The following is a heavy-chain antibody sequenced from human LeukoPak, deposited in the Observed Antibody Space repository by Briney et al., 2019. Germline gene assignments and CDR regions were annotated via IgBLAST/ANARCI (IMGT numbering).Heavy chain of an antibody. CDR1: GYSISSGYY. D-gene: IGHD6-6*01. Sequence: PSETLSLTCTVSGYSISSGYYWGWIRQPPGKGLEWIDSGSTYYNPSLKSRVTISVDTSKNQFSLKLSSVTAADTAVYFCARGGSSSIDFDYWGQGTLVTVSS. J-gene: IGHJ4*02. CDR2: SGST. CDR3: ARGGSSSIDFDY. V-gene: IGHV4-38-2*02.